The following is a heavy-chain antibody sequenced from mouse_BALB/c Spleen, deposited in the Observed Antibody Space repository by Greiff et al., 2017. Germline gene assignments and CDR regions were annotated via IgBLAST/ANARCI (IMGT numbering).Heavy chain of an antibody. CDR1: GYSITSDYA. Sequence: EVQLQESGPGLVKPSQSLSLTCTVTGYSITSDYAWNWIRQFPGNKLEWMGYISYSGSTSYNPSLKSRISITRDTSKNQFFLQLNSVTTEDTATYYCARESYDGFAYWGQGTLVTVSA. D-gene: IGHD2-12*01. CDR3: ARESYDGFAY. CDR2: ISYSGST. V-gene: IGHV3-2*02. J-gene: IGHJ3*01.